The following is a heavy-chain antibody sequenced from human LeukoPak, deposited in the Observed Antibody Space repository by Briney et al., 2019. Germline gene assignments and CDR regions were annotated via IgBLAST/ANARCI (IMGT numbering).Heavy chain of an antibody. D-gene: IGHD6-13*01. J-gene: IGHJ4*02. CDR1: RFTFSSYS. CDR3: ARDSIQQQLVLEDRGYPYYFEH. CDR2: ISSSGNYI. Sequence: GGSLRLFCAASRFTFSSYSMNWVRQAPGKGLEWVSSISSSGNYIYYADSVKGRFTISRDNAKNSLYLQMNSLRAEDTAVYYWARDSIQQQLVLEDRGYPYYFEHWGQGTLVTVSS. V-gene: IGHV3-21*01.